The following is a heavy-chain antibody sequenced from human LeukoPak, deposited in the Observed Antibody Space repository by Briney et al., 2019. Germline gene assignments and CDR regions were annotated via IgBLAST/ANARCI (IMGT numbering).Heavy chain of an antibody. CDR3: AIDWNGSGSPNDF. CDR2: IKTDGSEK. J-gene: IGHJ4*02. D-gene: IGHD3-10*01. V-gene: IGHV3-7*01. CDR1: GFTFSTYW. Sequence: GGSLRLSCAVSGFTFSTYWMSWGRQAPGKGLEWVANIKTDGSEKYYVDSVKGRFTISRYNAKNSLYLQMNSLRAEDTAVYYCAIDWNGSGSPNDFWGQGTLVTVSS.